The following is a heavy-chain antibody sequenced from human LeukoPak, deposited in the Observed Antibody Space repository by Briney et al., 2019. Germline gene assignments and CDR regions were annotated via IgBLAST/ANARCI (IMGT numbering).Heavy chain of an antibody. V-gene: IGHV3-11*06. J-gene: IGHJ4*02. CDR3: ARGHHDSSGQLDY. D-gene: IGHD3-22*01. Sequence: GGSLRLSCAASGFTFSDYYMSWIRQAPGKGLEWVSYISSSSSYTNYADSVKGRFTISRDNAKNSLYLQMNSLRAEDTAVYYCARGHHDSSGQLDYWGQGTLVTVSS. CDR2: ISSSSSYT. CDR1: GFTFSDYY.